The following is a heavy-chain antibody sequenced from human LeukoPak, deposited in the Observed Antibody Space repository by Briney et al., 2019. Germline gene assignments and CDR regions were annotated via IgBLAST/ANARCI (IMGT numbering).Heavy chain of an antibody. V-gene: IGHV1-2*02. CDR1: GYTFTGYY. J-gene: IGHJ6*02. CDR3: AGSASMVRGVIIPSSYYYCGMDV. D-gene: IGHD3-10*01. CDR2: INPNSGGT. Sequence: ASVKVSCKASGYTFTGYYMHWVRQAPGQGLEWMGWINPNSGGTNYAQKFQGRVTMTRDTSISTAYMELSRLRSDDTAVYYCAGSASMVRGVIIPSSYYYCGMDVWGQGTTVTVSS.